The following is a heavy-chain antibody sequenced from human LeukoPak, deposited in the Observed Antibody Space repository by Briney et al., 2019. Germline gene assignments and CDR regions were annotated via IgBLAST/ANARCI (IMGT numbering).Heavy chain of an antibody. Sequence: PGGSLRLSCAASGFTFSSYEMNWVRQAPGKGLEWVSYISSSGNTVHYADSVKGRFTISRDNARSSLSLQLNSLRAEDTAVYYCARHPRGWGAFDIWGQGTMVTVSS. V-gene: IGHV3-48*03. CDR2: ISSSGNTV. CDR3: ARHPRGWGAFDI. CDR1: GFTFSSYE. J-gene: IGHJ3*02. D-gene: IGHD6-19*01.